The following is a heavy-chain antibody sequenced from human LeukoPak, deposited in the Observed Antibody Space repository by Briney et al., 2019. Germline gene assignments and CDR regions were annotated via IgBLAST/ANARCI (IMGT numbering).Heavy chain of an antibody. CDR2: IKSKAYGATT. Sequence: GRSLRLSCAVSGFTFSSYAMHWIRQAPGKGLEWVGRIKSKAYGATTDYAAPEKDRFTISRDDSKGTLFLQIKSLKTEDTAVYYCATSGNHWDVFDFWGQGALVTVSS. V-gene: IGHV3-15*05. D-gene: IGHD1-14*01. CDR1: GFTFSSYA. CDR3: ATSGNHWDVFDF. J-gene: IGHJ4*02.